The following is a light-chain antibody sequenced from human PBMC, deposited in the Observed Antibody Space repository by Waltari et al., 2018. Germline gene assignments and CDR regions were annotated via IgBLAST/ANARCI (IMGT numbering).Light chain of an antibody. V-gene: IGLV1-44*01. J-gene: IGLJ3*02. CDR3: AAWDEILNGPV. CDR1: RSNIGSST. Sequence: QSVLTQPPSASGAPGQRVSIACSGSRSNIGSSTLNWYQQLPGTAPKLLIYSDDQRPVGVPDRFSGSKSGTSASLAISGLQSDDEADYYCAAWDEILNGPVFGGGTKLTVL. CDR2: SDD.